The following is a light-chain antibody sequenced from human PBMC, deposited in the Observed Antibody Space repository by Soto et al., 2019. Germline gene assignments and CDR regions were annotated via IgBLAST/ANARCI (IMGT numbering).Light chain of an antibody. Sequence: DIQMTQSPSSLSASVGDRVTITCQASQDISNYLNWYQQKPGKAPKLLIYDASNLETGVPSRFSGSGSGTDFTFTISSLQPEDSAAYYCQQSHSSPLTFGGGTKVEFK. CDR2: DAS. V-gene: IGKV1-33*01. CDR3: QQSHSSPLT. J-gene: IGKJ4*01. CDR1: QDISNY.